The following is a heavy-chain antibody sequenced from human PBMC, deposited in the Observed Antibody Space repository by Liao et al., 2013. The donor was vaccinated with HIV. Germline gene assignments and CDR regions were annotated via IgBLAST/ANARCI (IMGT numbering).Heavy chain of an antibody. CDR1: GGSISSSNYY. CDR2: VYYSGGT. V-gene: IGHV4-39*07. Sequence: QLQLQESGPGLVKPSETLSLTCTVSGGSISSSNYYWVWIRQAPGKGLEWIGSVYYSGGTYYNPPLRSRISISLDTSKLHSSLRLTSVTAADTAVYFCARGHPGYYYYYMDLWGRGTTVTVSS. J-gene: IGHJ6*03. CDR3: ARGHPGYYYYYMDL.